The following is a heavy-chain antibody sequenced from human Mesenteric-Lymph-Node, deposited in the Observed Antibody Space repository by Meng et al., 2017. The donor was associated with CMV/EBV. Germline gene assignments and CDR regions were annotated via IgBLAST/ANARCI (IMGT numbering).Heavy chain of an antibody. J-gene: IGHJ6*02. Sequence: SVKVSCKASGYTFTGYYMHWVRQAPGQGLEWMGGIIPIFGTANYAQKFQGRVTITTDESTSTAYMELSSLRSEDTAVYYCASQGGGGLAARPWSAYYYYGMDVWGQGTTVTVSS. V-gene: IGHV1-69*05. CDR2: IIPIFGTA. CDR3: ASQGGGGLAARPWSAYYYYGMDV. D-gene: IGHD6-6*01. CDR1: GYTFTGYY.